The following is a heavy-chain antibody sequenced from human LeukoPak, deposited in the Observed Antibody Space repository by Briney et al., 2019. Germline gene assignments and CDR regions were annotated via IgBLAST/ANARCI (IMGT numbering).Heavy chain of an antibody. CDR2: ISSSSSYI. J-gene: IGHJ4*02. Sequence: GGSLRLSCAASGFTFSSYSMNWVRQAPGKGLEWVSSISSSSSYIYYADSVKGRFTISRDNAKNSLYLQMNSLRAEDTAVYYCARENGYSSSWYSRYYFDYWGQGTLVTVSS. D-gene: IGHD6-13*01. CDR3: ARENGYSSSWYSRYYFDY. CDR1: GFTFSSYS. V-gene: IGHV3-21*01.